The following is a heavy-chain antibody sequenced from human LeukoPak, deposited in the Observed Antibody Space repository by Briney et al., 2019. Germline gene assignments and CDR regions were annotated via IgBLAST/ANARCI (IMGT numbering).Heavy chain of an antibody. V-gene: IGHV5-10-1*01. J-gene: IGHJ4*02. CDR3: ARRHGSGSYWDY. Sequence: GESLKISCKGSGYSFTSYWISWVRQMPGKGLEWMGRNDPSDSYTNYSPSFQGHVTISADKSISTAYLQWSSLKASDTAMYYCARRHGSGSYWDYWGQGTLVTVS. CDR1: GYSFTSYW. D-gene: IGHD3-10*01. CDR2: NDPSDSYT.